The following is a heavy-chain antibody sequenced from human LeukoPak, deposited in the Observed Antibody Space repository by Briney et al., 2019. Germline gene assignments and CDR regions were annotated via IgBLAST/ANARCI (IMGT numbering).Heavy chain of an antibody. Sequence: AGVKVSCKASGYTFTSYCMHWVRQAPGQGREWMGLINPSGGSTSYAQKFQGGVTMTRDMSTSTVYMELSSLRSEDTAVYYCASSITMITGGFDYWGQGTLVTVSS. V-gene: IGHV1-46*01. CDR2: INPSGGST. CDR3: ASSITMITGGFDY. CDR1: GYTFTSYC. J-gene: IGHJ4*02. D-gene: IGHD3-22*01.